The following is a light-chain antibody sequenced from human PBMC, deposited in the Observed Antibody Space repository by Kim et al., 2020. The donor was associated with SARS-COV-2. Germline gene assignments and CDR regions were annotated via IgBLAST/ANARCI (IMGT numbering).Light chain of an antibody. CDR1: KLGNEY. Sequence: VSPGQTASMTCYGDKLGNEYASWVHQKPGQAPVLVIYQDTKRPSGIPERCSGSNSGNTATLTISGTQAMDEGDYYCQAWDSSTVVFGGGTQLTVL. J-gene: IGLJ2*01. CDR2: QDT. CDR3: QAWDSSTVV. V-gene: IGLV3-1*01.